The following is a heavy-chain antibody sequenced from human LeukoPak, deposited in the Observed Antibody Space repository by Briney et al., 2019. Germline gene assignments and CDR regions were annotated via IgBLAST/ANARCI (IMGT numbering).Heavy chain of an antibody. CDR3: ARDRCSSTSCYGGVWFDP. CDR2: ISAYNGNT. D-gene: IGHD2-2*01. Sequence: ASVKVSCEASGYTFTSDGISWVRQAPGQGLEWMGWISAYNGNTNYAQKLQGRVTMTTDTSTSTAYMELRSLRSDATAVYYCARDRCSSTSCYGGVWFDPWGQGTLVTVSS. V-gene: IGHV1-18*01. CDR1: GYTFTSDG. J-gene: IGHJ5*02.